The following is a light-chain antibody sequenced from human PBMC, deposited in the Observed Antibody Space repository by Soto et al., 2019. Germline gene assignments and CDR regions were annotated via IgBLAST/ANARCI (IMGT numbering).Light chain of an antibody. J-gene: IGKJ1*01. V-gene: IGKV1-9*01. CDR1: QGISSY. CDR2: AAS. Sequence: DIQLTQSPSFLSASVGDRVTITCRASQGISSYLAWYQQKPGKAPKLLIYAASTLQSGVPSRFSGSGSGTECTLTSSSLQPEDLATYYCQQLNSYPRTFGQGTKVEIK. CDR3: QQLNSYPRT.